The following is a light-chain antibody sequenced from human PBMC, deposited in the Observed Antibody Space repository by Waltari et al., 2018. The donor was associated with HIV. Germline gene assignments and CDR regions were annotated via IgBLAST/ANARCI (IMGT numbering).Light chain of an antibody. CDR1: TSDVGAYNY. CDR3: TSYAGRNTLV. CDR2: EVF. Sequence: QSALTQPPSASGSPGQSVTISCTGKTSDVGAYNYVSWYQQHPGKAPKLMIYEVFKRPSGVPDCFSGSKAGNTASLTVSGLQAEDEADYYCTSYAGRNTLVFGGGTKLTVL. J-gene: IGLJ2*01. V-gene: IGLV2-8*01.